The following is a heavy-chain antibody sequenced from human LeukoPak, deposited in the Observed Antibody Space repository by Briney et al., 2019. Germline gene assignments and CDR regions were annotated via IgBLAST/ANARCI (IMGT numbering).Heavy chain of an antibody. CDR1: GFXFGDYA. CDR3: ASDGGVRAMDV. V-gene: IGHV3-21*01. Sequence: GGSLRLSCAASGFXFGDYAMNWVRQAPGKGQEWVSCIGSDTSNIYYADSVKGRFTISRDNAKNSLYLQMNSLRADDTAVYYCASDGGVRAMDVWGQGTTVTVSS. D-gene: IGHD3-16*01. CDR2: IGSDTSNI. J-gene: IGHJ6*02.